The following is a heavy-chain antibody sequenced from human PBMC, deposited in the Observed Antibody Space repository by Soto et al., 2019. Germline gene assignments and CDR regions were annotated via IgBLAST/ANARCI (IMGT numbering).Heavy chain of an antibody. J-gene: IGHJ4*02. Sequence: PSETMSLTCTLSAGSISSGSYHWSWIRQHPGKGLEWIGNIYYIGSSYYKPSLKSRATISIDTSKDQFSLRLGSVTAADTAVYYCARVEGSSYYFRHDCWGRGTLVTVSS. V-gene: IGHV4-31*03. D-gene: IGHD1-26*01. CDR1: AGSISSGSYH. CDR2: IYYIGSS. CDR3: ARVEGSSYYFRHDC.